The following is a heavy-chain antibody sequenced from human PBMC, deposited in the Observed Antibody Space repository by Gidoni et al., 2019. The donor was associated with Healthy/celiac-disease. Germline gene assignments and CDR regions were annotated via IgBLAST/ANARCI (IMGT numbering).Heavy chain of an antibody. D-gene: IGHD3-10*01. CDR3: AKDGTMVRGAPFDY. J-gene: IGHJ4*02. Sequence: EVQLVEYGGGLVQPGRSLRLSCAASGFTFDDYAMNWVRQAPGKGLEWVSVISWNSGSIGYADSVKGRFTISRDNAKNSLYLQMNRLRAEDTALYYCAKDGTMVRGAPFDYWGQGTLVTVSS. CDR2: ISWNSGSI. CDR1: GFTFDDYA. V-gene: IGHV3-9*01.